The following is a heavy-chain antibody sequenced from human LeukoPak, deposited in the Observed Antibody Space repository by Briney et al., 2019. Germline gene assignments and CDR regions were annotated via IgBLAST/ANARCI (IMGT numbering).Heavy chain of an antibody. Sequence: SETLSLTCAVCGGSFSGYYWSWIRQPPGKGLEWIGEINHSGSTNYNPSLKSRVTISVDTSKNQFSLKLSSVTAADTAVYYCARISAAVDYWGQGTLVTVSS. D-gene: IGHD6-13*01. CDR3: ARISAAVDY. CDR1: GGSFSGYY. J-gene: IGHJ4*02. V-gene: IGHV4-34*01. CDR2: INHSGST.